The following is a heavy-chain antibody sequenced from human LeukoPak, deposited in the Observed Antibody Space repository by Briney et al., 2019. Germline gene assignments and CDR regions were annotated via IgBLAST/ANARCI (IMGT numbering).Heavy chain of an antibody. D-gene: IGHD4-17*01. V-gene: IGHV3-9*01. CDR3: AKDIEHDYGDYDYFDY. Sequence: GGSLRLSCAASGFTFDDYAMHWVRQAPGKGLEWVSGISWNSGSIGYADSVKGRFTISRDNAKNSLYLQMNSLRAEDTALYYCAKDIEHDYGDYDYFDYWGQGTLVTVSS. J-gene: IGHJ4*02. CDR1: GFTFDDYA. CDR2: ISWNSGSI.